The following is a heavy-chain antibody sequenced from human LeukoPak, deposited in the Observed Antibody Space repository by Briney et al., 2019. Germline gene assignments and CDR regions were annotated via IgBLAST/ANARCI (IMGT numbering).Heavy chain of an antibody. CDR3: ARRRTGPGMVDFDL. V-gene: IGHV5-51*01. CDR1: GSIFTSYW. CDR2: IYPADPNT. Sequence: GASLKISCKGSGSIFTSYWIGWVRQMPGKGLEWIGIIYPADPNTKYSPSFQGQVTISADKSISTAYLQWSSLKASDTAMYYCARRRTGPGMVDFDLWGQGTLVTVSS. J-gene: IGHJ4*02. D-gene: IGHD2-15*01.